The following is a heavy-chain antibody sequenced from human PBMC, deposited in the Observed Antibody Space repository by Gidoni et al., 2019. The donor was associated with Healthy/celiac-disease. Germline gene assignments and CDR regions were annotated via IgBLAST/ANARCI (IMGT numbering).Heavy chain of an antibody. Sequence: QVQLQESGPGLVKPSQTLSLTCPVSGGSISSGGYYWSWIRQHPGKGLEWIGYIYYSGSTYYNPSLKSRVTISVDTSKNQFSLKLSSVTAADTAVYYCARVSVANYYYGMDVWGQGTTVTVSS. J-gene: IGHJ6*02. CDR1: GGSISSGGYY. CDR2: IYYSGST. D-gene: IGHD2-15*01. V-gene: IGHV4-31*03. CDR3: ARVSVANYYYGMDV.